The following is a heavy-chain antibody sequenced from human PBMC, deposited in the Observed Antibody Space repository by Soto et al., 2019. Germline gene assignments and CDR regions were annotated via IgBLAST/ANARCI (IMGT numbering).Heavy chain of an antibody. V-gene: IGHV3-13*05. D-gene: IGHD5-18*01. CDR2: ISAAGDP. Sequence: EVQLVESGGGLVQPGGSLRLSCEASGFTFRNYAMHWVRQGTGKGLEWVSGISAAGDPDYADSVEGRFTISRENAQNSVFLQMNSLRVGDPAVYYCARTDSDFYGLDVWGQGTTVIVSS. CDR1: GFTFRNYA. CDR3: ARTDSDFYGLDV. J-gene: IGHJ6*02.